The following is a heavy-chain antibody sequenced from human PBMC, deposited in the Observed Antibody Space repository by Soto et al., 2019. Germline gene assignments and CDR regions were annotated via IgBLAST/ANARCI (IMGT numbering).Heavy chain of an antibody. CDR1: GLTFRAFS. CDR3: AKSRGDSWYLFYYDY. J-gene: IGHJ4*02. D-gene: IGHD5-12*01. CDR2: ISGSGGST. Sequence: EVQLLESGGGLVQPGGSLRLSCAASGLTFRAFSMSWVRQPPGKGLEWVSGISGSGGSTYYADSVKARFTISRDISSNTLYLQMSSLRAEDTAVYYCAKSRGDSWYLFYYDYWGQGTLVTVSS. V-gene: IGHV3-23*01.